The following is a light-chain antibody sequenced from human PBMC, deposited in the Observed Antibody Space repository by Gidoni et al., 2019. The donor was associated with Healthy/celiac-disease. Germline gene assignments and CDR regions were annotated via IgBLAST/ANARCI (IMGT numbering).Light chain of an antibody. CDR2: WGS. Sequence: DIVMTQSPLSLPVTPGEPASISCRPSQSLLHSNGYNYLDWYLQKPGQSPQLLIYWGSNRASGVPDRFSGSGSGTDFTLKISRVEAEDVGVYYCMQALQTQWTFGQGTKVEIK. J-gene: IGKJ1*01. CDR1: QSLLHSNGYNY. V-gene: IGKV2-28*01. CDR3: MQALQTQWT.